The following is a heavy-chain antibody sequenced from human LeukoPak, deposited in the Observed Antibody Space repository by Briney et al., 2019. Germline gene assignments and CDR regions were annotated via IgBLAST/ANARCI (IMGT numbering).Heavy chain of an antibody. CDR2: IYYIGST. Sequence: SETLSLTCTVSGYSISSSDWWAWIRQSPGKGLEWIGYIYYIGSTYYNPSLKSRATMSVDTSKNQFSLKLSSMTAVDTAVYYCARKYDSGWYDYWGQGILVTVSS. CDR3: ARKYDSGWYDY. CDR1: GYSISSSDW. J-gene: IGHJ4*02. V-gene: IGHV4-28*01. D-gene: IGHD6-19*01.